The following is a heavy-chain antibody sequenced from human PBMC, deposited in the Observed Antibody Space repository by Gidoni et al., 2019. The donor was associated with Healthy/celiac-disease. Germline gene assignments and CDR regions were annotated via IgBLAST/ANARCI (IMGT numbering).Heavy chain of an antibody. J-gene: IGHJ5*02. V-gene: IGHV4-30-2*01. D-gene: IGHD3-10*01. CDR3: ARARLWFGEFRWFDP. CDR1: GGSISSGGYS. CDR2: IYHSGST. Sequence: QLQLQESGSGLVKPSQTLSLTCAVSGGSISSGGYSWSWIRQPPGKGLEWIGYIYHSGSTYYNPSLKSRVTISVDRSKNQFSLKLSSVTAADTAVYYCARARLWFGEFRWFDPWGQGTLVTVSS.